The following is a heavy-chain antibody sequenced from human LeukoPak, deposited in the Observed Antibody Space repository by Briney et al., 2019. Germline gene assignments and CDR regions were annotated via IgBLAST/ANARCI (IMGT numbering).Heavy chain of an antibody. CDR1: GGSISSSSYY. Sequence: SETLSLTCTVSGGSISSSSYYWGWLRQPPGKGLEWIGSIYYSGSTYYNPSLKSRVTISVDTSKNQFSLKLSSVTAADTAVYYCARRPIYDILTGSSRPFDYWGQGTLVTVSS. D-gene: IGHD3-9*01. CDR2: IYYSGST. V-gene: IGHV4-39*01. CDR3: ARRPIYDILTGSSRPFDY. J-gene: IGHJ4*02.